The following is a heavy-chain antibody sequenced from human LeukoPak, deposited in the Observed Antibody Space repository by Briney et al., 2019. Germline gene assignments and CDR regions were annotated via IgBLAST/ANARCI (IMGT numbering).Heavy chain of an antibody. Sequence: GGSLRLSCSASGFTFSSYAMHWVRQAPGKGLEWVSGISGSGGSTNYADSVKGRFTISRDNSKNTLYLQMNSLRAEDTAVYYCAKDKYSSNWYSFDYWGQGTLVTVSS. CDR3: AKDKYSSNWYSFDY. J-gene: IGHJ4*02. CDR1: GFTFSSYA. CDR2: ISGSGGST. V-gene: IGHV3-23*01. D-gene: IGHD6-13*01.